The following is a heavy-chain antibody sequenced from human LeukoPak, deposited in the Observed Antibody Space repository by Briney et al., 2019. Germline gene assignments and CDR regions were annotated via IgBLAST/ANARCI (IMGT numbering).Heavy chain of an antibody. D-gene: IGHD3-22*01. J-gene: IGHJ4*02. CDR3: AKNYYDSSGYYLIDY. CDR1: GYTFTSYY. V-gene: IGHV1-46*01. Sequence: ASVKVSCKASGYTFTSYYMHWVRQAPGQGLEWMGIINPSGGSTSYAQKFQGRVTKTRDTSTSTVYMELSSLRTEDTAVYYCAKNYYDSSGYYLIDYWGQGTLVTVSS. CDR2: INPSGGST.